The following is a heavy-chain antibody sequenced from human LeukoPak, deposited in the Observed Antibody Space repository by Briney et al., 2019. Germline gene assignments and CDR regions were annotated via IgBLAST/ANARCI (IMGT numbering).Heavy chain of an antibody. J-gene: IGHJ4*02. CDR1: GFTFSSYA. D-gene: IGHD5-18*01. V-gene: IGHV3-30-3*01. CDR2: ISYDGSNK. Sequence: GGSLRLSCAASGFTFSSYAMHWVRRAPGKGLEWVAVISYDGSNKYYADSVKGRFTISRDNSKNTLYLQMNSLRAEDTAVYYCARDAPERYSSAYYFDYWGQGTLVTVSS. CDR3: ARDAPERYSSAYYFDY.